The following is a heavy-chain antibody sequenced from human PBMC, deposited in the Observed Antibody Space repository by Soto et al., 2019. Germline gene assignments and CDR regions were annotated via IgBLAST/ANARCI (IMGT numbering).Heavy chain of an antibody. V-gene: IGHV4-4*07. CDR1: GGSISSYY. Sequence: QVQLQESGPGLVKPSETLSLTCTVSGGSISSYYWEWIRQPAGKGLEWIGRIYTSGSTNDNPSLKSRVTMSLDTSRGQFSLKLSSVTAADTAVYYCARVRPALLSALDIWGQGTRVTVSS. D-gene: IGHD1-26*01. CDR3: ARVRPALLSALDI. J-gene: IGHJ3*02. CDR2: IYTSGST.